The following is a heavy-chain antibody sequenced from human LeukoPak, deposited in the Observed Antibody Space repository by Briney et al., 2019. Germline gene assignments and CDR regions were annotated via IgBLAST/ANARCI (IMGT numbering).Heavy chain of an antibody. D-gene: IGHD2-2*03. CDR2: ISWNSGSI. J-gene: IGHJ4*02. CDR1: GFTFDDYA. Sequence: GGSLRLSCAASGFTFDDYAMHWVRQAPGKGLEWDSGISWNSGSIGYADSVKGRFTISRDNAKNSLYLQVNSLRAEDTALYYCAKDRGGLVSWIFDYWGQGTLVTVSS. V-gene: IGHV3-9*01. CDR3: AKDRGGLVSWIFDY.